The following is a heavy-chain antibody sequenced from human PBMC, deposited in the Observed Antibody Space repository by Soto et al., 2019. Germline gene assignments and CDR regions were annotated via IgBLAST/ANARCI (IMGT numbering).Heavy chain of an antibody. J-gene: IGHJ5*02. CDR1: GYSFTSYW. Sequence: PGESLKISCKGSGYSFTSYWISWVHQMPGKGLEWMGRIDPSDSYTNYSPSFQGHVTISADKSISTAYLQWSSLKASDTAMYYCASHGYCSSTSCYNEENNWFDPWRQGTLVPVSS. CDR2: IDPSDSYT. D-gene: IGHD2-2*02. CDR3: ASHGYCSSTSCYNEENNWFDP. V-gene: IGHV5-10-1*01.